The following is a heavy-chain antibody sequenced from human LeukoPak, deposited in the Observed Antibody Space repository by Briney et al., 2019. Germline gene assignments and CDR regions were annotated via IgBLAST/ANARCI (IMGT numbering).Heavy chain of an antibody. CDR3: ARDLLVGAHFDY. J-gene: IGHJ4*02. CDR1: GFTFSSYE. V-gene: IGHV3-48*03. D-gene: IGHD1-26*01. Sequence: GGSLRLSCAASGFTFSSYEMNWVRQAPGKGLEWVSYISSSGSTIYYADSVKGRFTIPRDNAKNSLYLQMNSLRAEDTAVYYCARDLLVGAHFDYWGQGTLVTVSS. CDR2: ISSSGSTI.